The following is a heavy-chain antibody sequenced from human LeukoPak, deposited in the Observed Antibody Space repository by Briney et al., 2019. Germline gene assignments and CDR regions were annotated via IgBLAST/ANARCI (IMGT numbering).Heavy chain of an antibody. Sequence: ASVKVSCKASGYTFTSYGFSWVRQAPAQGLEWMGWISAYNGNRNYAQKLQGRVTMTTDTSTSRAYMELRRLRSDDTAVYYCGRNRGPGENYYMDVWGKGTTVTVSS. CDR1: GYTFTSYG. CDR2: ISAYNGNR. CDR3: GRNRGPGENYYMDV. J-gene: IGHJ6*03. D-gene: IGHD1-14*01. V-gene: IGHV1-18*01.